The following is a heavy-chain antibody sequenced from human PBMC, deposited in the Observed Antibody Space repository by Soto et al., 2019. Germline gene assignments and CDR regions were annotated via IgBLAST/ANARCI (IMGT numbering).Heavy chain of an antibody. J-gene: IGHJ4*02. CDR1: GFTFSSYW. Sequence: GGSLRLSCAASGFTFSSYWMSWVRQAPGKGLEWVANIKQDGSEKYYVDSVKGRFTISRDNAKNSLYLQMNSLRAEDTAVYYCARGWGFGEYYFDYWGQGTLVTVSS. CDR3: ARGWGFGEYYFDY. D-gene: IGHD7-27*01. CDR2: IKQDGSEK. V-gene: IGHV3-7*01.